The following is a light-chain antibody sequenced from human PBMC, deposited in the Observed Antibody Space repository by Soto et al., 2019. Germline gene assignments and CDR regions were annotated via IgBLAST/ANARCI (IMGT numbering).Light chain of an antibody. CDR2: DAS. J-gene: IGKJ1*01. CDR3: QQSYSTPPT. CDR1: QSISSW. Sequence: DIQMTQSPSTLSASVVDRGTMTGRASQSISSWLAWYQQKPGKAPKLLIYDASSLESGVPSRFSGSGSGTEFTLTISSLQPDDLATYYCQQSYSTPPTFGQGTKVDIK. V-gene: IGKV1-5*01.